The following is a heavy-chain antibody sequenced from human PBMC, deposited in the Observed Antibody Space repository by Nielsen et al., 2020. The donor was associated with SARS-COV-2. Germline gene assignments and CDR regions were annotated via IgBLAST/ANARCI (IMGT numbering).Heavy chain of an antibody. J-gene: IGHJ4*02. D-gene: IGHD6-19*01. V-gene: IGHV4-59*01. CDR3: ARELAVAGIDYFDY. CDR1: GGSFSSYY. CDR2: IYYSGST. Sequence: SETLSLTCTVSGGSFSSYYWSWIRQPPGKGLEWIGYIYYSGSTNYNPSLKSRVTISVDTSKNQFSLKLSSVTAADTAVYYCARELAVAGIDYFDYWGQGTLVTVSS.